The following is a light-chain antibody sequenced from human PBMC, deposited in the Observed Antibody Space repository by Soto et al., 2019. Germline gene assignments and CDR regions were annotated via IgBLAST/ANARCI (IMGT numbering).Light chain of an antibody. J-gene: IGKJ1*01. CDR2: GAS. V-gene: IGKV3-15*01. Sequence: XMTHSPATLXVSPGDRAILXCRASHSVNTNFAWYQQRAGQPRRRLIYGASTRASDGPGRFSGSGSVREFTPTISSLQSEDFAIYSGHQYNSWPWTFGQGTKVDI. CDR1: HSVNTN. CDR3: HQYNSWPWT.